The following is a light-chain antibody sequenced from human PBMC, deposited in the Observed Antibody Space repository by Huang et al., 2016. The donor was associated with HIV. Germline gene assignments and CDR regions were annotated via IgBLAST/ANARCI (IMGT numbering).Light chain of an antibody. J-gene: IGKJ1*01. CDR2: DAS. Sequence: DIQMTQSPSSLSASVGDRVTITCQASQDIKNYLNWYQQKSGKAPKLLIYDASNLEIGVPSRFRGSGSGTEFTFTISSLQPEDIATYYCQQYDNLPRTFGQGTKVEIK. CDR3: QQYDNLPRT. CDR1: QDIKNY. V-gene: IGKV1-33*01.